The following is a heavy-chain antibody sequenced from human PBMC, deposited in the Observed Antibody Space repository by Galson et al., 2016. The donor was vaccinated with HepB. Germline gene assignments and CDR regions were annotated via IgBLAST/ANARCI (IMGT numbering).Heavy chain of an antibody. V-gene: IGHV3-43*01. CDR3: AKDSGGGYCTGGVCYPYYGMDV. CDR1: GFSFNDHS. CDR2: MTWDGAGT. Sequence: SLRLSCAASGFSFNDHSMHWVRQAPGRGLEWVSLMTWDGAGTYYAASVRGRFTVSRDNTKNVLYLQMNSLRSEDTALYYCAKDSGGGYCTGGVCYPYYGMDVWGKGTTVTVSS. J-gene: IGHJ6*04. D-gene: IGHD2-8*02.